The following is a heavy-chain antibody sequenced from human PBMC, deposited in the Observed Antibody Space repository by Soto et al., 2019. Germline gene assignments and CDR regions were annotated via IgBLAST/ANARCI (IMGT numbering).Heavy chain of an antibody. CDR2: IQSGGTT. Sequence: EVQLVESGGGLVQPGGSLRLSCAASGFTVSSKYMSWVRQAPGKGLEWVSLIQSGGTTYYADSVKGRFTISRDSSKNMLHIQMDSLRAEDTAVYYGARDVNLCLGGSCYGVPMDVLGKATTVTVSS. CDR3: ARDVNLCLGGSCYGVPMDV. J-gene: IGHJ6*03. D-gene: IGHD2-15*01. V-gene: IGHV3-66*01. CDR1: GFTVSSKY.